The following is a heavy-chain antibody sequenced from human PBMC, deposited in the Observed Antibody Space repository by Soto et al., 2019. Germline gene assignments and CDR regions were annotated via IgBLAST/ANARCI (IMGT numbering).Heavy chain of an antibody. Sequence: QVQLVESGGGVVQPGRSLRLSCAAAGYTFSRHGMHWVRQAPGKGLEWVAVISYDGSKKYYEDSVKGRFPISRDNSKNPLYLQVNSLRAEDTAVYYCAKDRVESGLGEVDYWGQGTLVTVSS. CDR2: ISYDGSKK. CDR3: AKDRVESGLGEVDY. V-gene: IGHV3-30*18. D-gene: IGHD3-16*01. CDR1: GYTFSRHG. J-gene: IGHJ4*02.